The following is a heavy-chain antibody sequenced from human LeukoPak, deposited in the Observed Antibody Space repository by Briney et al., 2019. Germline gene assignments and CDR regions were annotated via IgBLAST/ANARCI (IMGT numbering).Heavy chain of an antibody. J-gene: IGHJ4*02. Sequence: PGGPLRLSCAASAFNFRRFWVSWARQAPGKGLEWVTNISPDGNEKSYVDSVKGRFTISRDNAKNSVHLQMNSLRAEDTAVYYCAARAITDRPYYLDNWGQGTLLTVSS. V-gene: IGHV3-7*01. D-gene: IGHD6-6*01. CDR3: AARAITDRPYYLDN. CDR1: AFNFRRFW. CDR2: ISPDGNEK.